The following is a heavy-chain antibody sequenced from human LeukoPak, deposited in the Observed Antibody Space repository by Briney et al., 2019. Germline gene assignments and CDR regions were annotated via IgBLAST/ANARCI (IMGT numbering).Heavy chain of an antibody. D-gene: IGHD3-9*01. CDR3: AGDSWGYDILTGYYSDYYYYMDV. CDR2: IYTSGST. J-gene: IGHJ6*03. V-gene: IGHV4-4*07. CDR1: GGSISSYY. Sequence: SETLSLTCTVSGGSISSYYWSWIRQPAGKGLEWIGRIYTSGSTNYNPSLKSRVTMSVDTSKNQLSLKLSSVTAADTAVYYCAGDSWGYDILTGYYSDYYYYMDVWGKGTTVTISS.